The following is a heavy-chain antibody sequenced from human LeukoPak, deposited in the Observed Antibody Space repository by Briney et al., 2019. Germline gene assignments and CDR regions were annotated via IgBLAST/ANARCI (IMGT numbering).Heavy chain of an antibody. CDR3: ARDWATTWYGEYFDY. CDR1: GFTFSSYE. CDR2: VSGSGDSI. J-gene: IGHJ4*02. D-gene: IGHD3-10*01. V-gene: IGHV3-48*03. Sequence: GGSLRLSCAASGFTFSSYEMNWVRQAPGKGLEWVSHVSGSGDSIYYADSVKGRFTISRDNAKNLLYLQMNSLRAEDTAVYFCARDWATTWYGEYFDYWGQGTLVTVSS.